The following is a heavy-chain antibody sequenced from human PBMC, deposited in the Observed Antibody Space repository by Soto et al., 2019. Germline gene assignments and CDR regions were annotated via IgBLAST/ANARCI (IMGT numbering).Heavy chain of an antibody. CDR2: IYYSGST. J-gene: IGHJ5*02. CDR1: GGSISSSSYY. CDR3: ARSKYYYGSGSPSSGFDP. D-gene: IGHD3-10*01. Sequence: QLQLQESGPGLVKPSETLSLTCTVSGGSISSSSYYWGWIRQPPGKGLEWIGSIYYSGSTYYNPSLKSRVTISVDTAKNQFSLKLSSVTAADTAVYYCARSKYYYGSGSPSSGFDPWGQGTLVTVSS. V-gene: IGHV4-39*01.